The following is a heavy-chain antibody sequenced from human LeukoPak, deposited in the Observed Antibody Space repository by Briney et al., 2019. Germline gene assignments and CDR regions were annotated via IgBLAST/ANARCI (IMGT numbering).Heavy chain of an antibody. J-gene: IGHJ4*02. Sequence: ASVKVSCKASGYTFTSYYMHWVRQAPGQGLEWMGIINPSGGSTSYAQKFQGRVTMTRDMSTSTVCMELSSLRSEDTAVYYCATPYCSSTSCSFDFDYWGQGTLVTVSS. CDR3: ATPYCSSTSCSFDFDY. CDR1: GYTFTSYY. CDR2: INPSGGST. D-gene: IGHD2-2*01. V-gene: IGHV1-46*01.